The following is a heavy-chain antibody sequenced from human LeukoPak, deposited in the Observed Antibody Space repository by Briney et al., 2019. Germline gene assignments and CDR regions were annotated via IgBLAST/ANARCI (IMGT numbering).Heavy chain of an antibody. J-gene: IGHJ3*02. D-gene: IGHD5-18*01. CDR3: ARGYSYGTPGDAFDI. Sequence: GGSLRLSCAASGFTFSSYGMHWVRQAPGKGLEWVAVIWYDGSNKYYADSVKGRFTISRDNSKNTLYLQMNSLRAEDTAVYYCARGYSYGTPGDAFDIWGQGTMVTVSS. CDR2: IWYDGSNK. V-gene: IGHV3-33*01. CDR1: GFTFSSYG.